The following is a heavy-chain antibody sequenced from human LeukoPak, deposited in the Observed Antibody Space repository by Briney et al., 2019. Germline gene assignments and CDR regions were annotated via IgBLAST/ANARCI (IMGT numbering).Heavy chain of an antibody. CDR2: IIPIFGTA. CDR3: ARAPYSSGGSTNYYYYYYMDV. V-gene: IGHV1-69*01. Sequence: SVKVSCKASGGTFSSYAISWVRLAPGQGLEWMGGIIPIFGTANYSQKFQGRVTINADESTSTAYMELSRLRSEDTAVYYCARAPYSSGGSTNYYYYYYMDVWGKGTTVTVSS. D-gene: IGHD6-19*01. J-gene: IGHJ6*03. CDR1: GGTFSSYA.